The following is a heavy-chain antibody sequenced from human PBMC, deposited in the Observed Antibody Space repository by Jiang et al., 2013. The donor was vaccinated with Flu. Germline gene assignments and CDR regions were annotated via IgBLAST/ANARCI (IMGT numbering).Heavy chain of an antibody. J-gene: IGHJ6*02. CDR1: GYSFTSYW. Sequence: GAEVKKPGESLKISCKGSGYSFTSYWIGWVRQMPGKGLEWMGIIYPGDSDTRYSPSFQGQVTISADKSISTAYLQWSSLKASDTAMYYCARQGLTYYDFWSGRNSYGMDVWGQGTTVTVSS. CDR3: ARQGLTYYDFWSGRNSYGMDV. D-gene: IGHD3-3*01. CDR2: IYPGDSDT. V-gene: IGHV5-51*01.